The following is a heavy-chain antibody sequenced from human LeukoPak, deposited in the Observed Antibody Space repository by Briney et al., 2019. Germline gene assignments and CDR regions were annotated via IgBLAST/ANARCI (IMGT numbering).Heavy chain of an antibody. J-gene: IGHJ5*02. Sequence: ASVKVSCKASGYTFTSYGISWVRQAPGHGLEWMGWISAYNGNTNYAQKLQGRVTMTTDTSTITAYMELRSLRSDDAAVYYCARDLWVGYCSSTSCHTGFDPWGQGTLVTVSS. V-gene: IGHV1-18*01. CDR1: GYTFTSYG. D-gene: IGHD2-2*02. CDR2: ISAYNGNT. CDR3: ARDLWVGYCSSTSCHTGFDP.